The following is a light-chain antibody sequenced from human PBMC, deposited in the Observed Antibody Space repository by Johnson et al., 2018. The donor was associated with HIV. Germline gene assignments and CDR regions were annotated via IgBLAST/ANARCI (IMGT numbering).Light chain of an antibody. J-gene: IGLJ1*01. CDR2: END. CDR3: GTWDSSLRGGV. Sequence: QSVLTQPPSVSAAPGQKVTISCSGSSSNIGNNYVSWYQQLPGTAPKLLIYENDKLPSGIPDRFSGSKSGTSATLGITGLQTGDEADYYCGTWDSSLRGGVFGTGTKVTVL. CDR1: SSNIGNNY. V-gene: IGLV1-51*02.